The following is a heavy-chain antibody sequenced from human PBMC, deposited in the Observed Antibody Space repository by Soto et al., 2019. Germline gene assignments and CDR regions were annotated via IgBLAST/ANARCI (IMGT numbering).Heavy chain of an antibody. CDR2: IYYSGST. Sequence: SETLSLTCTVSGGSISSYYWSWIRQPPGKGLEWIGYIYYSGSTNYNPSLKSRVTISVDTSKNQFSLKLSSVTAADTAVYYCARDLRRRSSSSPDYYYYYYMDVWGKGTTVTVSS. D-gene: IGHD6-6*01. CDR3: ARDLRRRSSSSPDYYYYYYMDV. J-gene: IGHJ6*03. V-gene: IGHV4-59*01. CDR1: GGSISSYY.